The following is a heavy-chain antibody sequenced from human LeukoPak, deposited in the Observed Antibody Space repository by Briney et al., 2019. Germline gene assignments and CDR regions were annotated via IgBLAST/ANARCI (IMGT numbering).Heavy chain of an antibody. CDR1: GGSISSYY. CDR2: IYYSGST. Sequence: PSETLSLTCTVSGGSISSYYWSWIRQPPGKGLEWIGYIYYSGSTNYNPSLKSRVTISVDTSKNQFSLKLSSVTAADTAVYYCARLKEDYNNYVRLGWFDPWGQGTLVTVSS. J-gene: IGHJ5*02. CDR3: ARLKEDYNNYVRLGWFDP. D-gene: IGHD4-11*01. V-gene: IGHV4-59*08.